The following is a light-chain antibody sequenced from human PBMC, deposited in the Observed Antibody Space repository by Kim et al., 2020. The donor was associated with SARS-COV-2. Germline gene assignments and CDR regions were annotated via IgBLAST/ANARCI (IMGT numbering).Light chain of an antibody. Sequence: GQRVTISCSGSSSNIGSNSINWYQQLPGTAPKLLMYRNKQRRSGVPDRVSGSKSGTSASLAISGLRSEDEADYYCAAWDDSLSGVVFGGGTQLTVL. CDR2: RNK. J-gene: IGLJ3*02. V-gene: IGLV1-47*01. CDR3: AAWDDSLSGVV. CDR1: SSNIGSNS.